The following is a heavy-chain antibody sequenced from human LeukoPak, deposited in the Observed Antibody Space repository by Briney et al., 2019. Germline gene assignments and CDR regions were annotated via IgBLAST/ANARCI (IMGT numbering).Heavy chain of an antibody. J-gene: IGHJ4*02. D-gene: IGHD5-12*01. V-gene: IGHV4-39*01. Sequence: SDTLSLTCTLSGVSITHSRYYWGWVRQPPGKELEWIGTIHYGGNTYYNPSLRSRVTIPVDSSSNQFSLRLSSMTAADTAVYYCTGYSGFDWRNYFDYWGQGFLVTVSS. CDR2: IHYGGNT. CDR3: TGYSGFDWRNYFDY. CDR1: GVSITHSRYY.